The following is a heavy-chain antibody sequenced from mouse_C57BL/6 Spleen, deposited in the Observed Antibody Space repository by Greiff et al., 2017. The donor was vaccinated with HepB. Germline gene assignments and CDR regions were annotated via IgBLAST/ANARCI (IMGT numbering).Heavy chain of an antibody. Sequence: QVQLQQPGAELVRPGSSVKLSCKASGYTFTSYWMHWVKQRPIQGLEWIGNIDPSDSETHYNQKFKDKATLTVDKSSSTAYMQLSSLTSEDSAVYYCARRGYDGNYFDDWGQGTTLTVSS. J-gene: IGHJ2*01. D-gene: IGHD2-2*01. CDR3: ARRGYDGNYFDD. CDR2: IDPSDSET. V-gene: IGHV1-52*01. CDR1: GYTFTSYW.